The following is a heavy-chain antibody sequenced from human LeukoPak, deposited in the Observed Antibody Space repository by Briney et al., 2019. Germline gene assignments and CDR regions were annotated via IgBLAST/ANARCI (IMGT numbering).Heavy chain of an antibody. CDR2: IYYSGST. Sequence: SETLSLTCAVYGGSFSYYYWGWIRQPPGKGLEWIGSIYYSGSTYYNPSLKSRVTISVDTSKNQFSLKLSSVTAADTAVYYCARGTYYYDSSGYYPDYWGQGTLVTVSS. CDR3: ARGTYYYDSSGYYPDY. V-gene: IGHV4-34*01. D-gene: IGHD3-22*01. CDR1: GGSFSYYY. J-gene: IGHJ4*02.